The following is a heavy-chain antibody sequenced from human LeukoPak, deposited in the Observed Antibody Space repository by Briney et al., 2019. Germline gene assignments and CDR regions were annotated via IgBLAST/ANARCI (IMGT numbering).Heavy chain of an antibody. CDR2: IYYSGST. J-gene: IGHJ4*02. V-gene: IGHV4-59*01. D-gene: IGHD6-13*01. Sequence: SETLSLTCSVSGGSIGSYYWSWIRQPPGKGLEYIGYIYYSGSTNYNPSLKSRVTISVDTSKNQFSLRLSSVTAADTAVYYCARVTGYVMEDYFDYWGQGTLVTVSS. CDR1: GGSIGSYY. CDR3: ARVTGYVMEDYFDY.